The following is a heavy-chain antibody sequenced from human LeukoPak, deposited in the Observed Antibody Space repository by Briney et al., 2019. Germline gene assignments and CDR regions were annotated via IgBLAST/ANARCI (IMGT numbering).Heavy chain of an antibody. V-gene: IGHV3-11*04. CDR2: ISSRVSTI. CDR3: AGQWIQLWSPFDY. D-gene: IGHD5-18*01. CDR1: GFTFSDYY. J-gene: IGHJ4*02. Sequence: GGSLRLSCAASGFTFSDYYMSWIRQAPGKGLEWISYISSRVSTIYYADSVKGRFTISRDNAKNSLYLQMNSLRAEDTAVYYCAGQWIQLWSPFDYWGQGSLVTVSS.